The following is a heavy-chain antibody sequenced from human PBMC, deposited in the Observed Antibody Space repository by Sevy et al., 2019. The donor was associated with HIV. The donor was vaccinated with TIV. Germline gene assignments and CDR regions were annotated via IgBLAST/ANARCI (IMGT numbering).Heavy chain of an antibody. D-gene: IGHD3-3*01. CDR3: ARGTSARSGYYFDY. V-gene: IGHV3-21*01. CDR2: ISSISSYI. CDR1: GFTFSSYS. J-gene: IGHJ4*02. Sequence: GGSLRLSCAASGFTFSSYSMNWVRQAPGKGLEWVASISSISSYIYYADSVKGRFTISRDNAKNSLYLQMNSLRAEDTAVYYCARGTSARSGYYFDYWGQGTLVTVSS.